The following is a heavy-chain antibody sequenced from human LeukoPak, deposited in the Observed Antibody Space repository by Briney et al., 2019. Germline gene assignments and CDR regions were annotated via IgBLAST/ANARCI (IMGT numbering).Heavy chain of an antibody. D-gene: IGHD3-22*01. CDR2: ISPNSGCT. CDR1: GYTFTDYY. V-gene: IGHV1-2*07. Sequence: ASVKVSCKSSGYTFTDYYIYWVRQAPGQGLEWMGWISPNSGCTNYAHKFQGRVTMTRDTSISTAYMELSRLRSDDTAVYYCARGGYYDRSAYPDYWGQGTLVTVSS. CDR3: ARGGYYDRSAYPDY. J-gene: IGHJ4*02.